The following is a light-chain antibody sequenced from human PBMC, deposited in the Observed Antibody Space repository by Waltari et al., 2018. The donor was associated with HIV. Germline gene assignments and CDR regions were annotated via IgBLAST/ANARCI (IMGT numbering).Light chain of an antibody. V-gene: IGLV1-40*01. CDR1: SSNIVTGSD. CDR2: ANT. J-gene: IGLJ3*02. CDR3: QSYDSRLSGSV. Sequence: QSVLTLPPSVSGSPRQRVTIPCTGTSSNIVTGSDVHSYKQLPGTAPKLLIYANTNRPSGVPDRFSGSKSGTSASLAITGLQAEDEADYYCQSYDSRLSGSVFGGGTKLTVL.